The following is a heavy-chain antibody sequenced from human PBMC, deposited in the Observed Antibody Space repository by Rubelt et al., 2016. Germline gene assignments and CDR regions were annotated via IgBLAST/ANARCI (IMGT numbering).Heavy chain of an antibody. D-gene: IGHD6-13*01. J-gene: IGHJ3*01. CDR3: AKDPHYDVAGGTGAFDL. V-gene: IGHV3-21*04. CDR1: GFTFSSYD. CDR2: ISSSSSYI. Sequence: EVQLVESGGGLVQPGGSLRLSCAASGFTFSSYDMNWVRQAPGKGLEWVSSISSSSSYIFYADSVKGRFTISRDNAKKSLYLQMNRLRPEDTALYYCAKDPHYDVAGGTGAFDLWGQGTMVTVSS.